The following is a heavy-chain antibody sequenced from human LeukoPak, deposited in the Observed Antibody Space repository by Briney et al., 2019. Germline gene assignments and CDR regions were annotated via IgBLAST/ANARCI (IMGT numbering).Heavy chain of an antibody. CDR3: ARASRDGYNQNFDH. Sequence: GESLKISCKGSEYRFTSYWIGWVRQMPGKGLECMGIIYPGGSETRYDPSFQGQVTISADSSTSTAYLQWSSLRASDTAMYYCARASRDGYNQNFDHWGQGTLVTVSS. J-gene: IGHJ4*02. D-gene: IGHD5-24*01. CDR2: IYPGGSET. V-gene: IGHV5-51*01. CDR1: EYRFTSYW.